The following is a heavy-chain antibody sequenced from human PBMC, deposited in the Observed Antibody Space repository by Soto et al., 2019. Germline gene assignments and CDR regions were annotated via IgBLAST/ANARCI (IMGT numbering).Heavy chain of an antibody. CDR2: SNPSGGCT. CDR3: ARAGENYGSGTFSPPLRYYFNS. V-gene: IGHV1-46*01. D-gene: IGHD3-10*01. CDR1: GYTFTTHY. J-gene: IGHJ4*02. Sequence: QVQLVQSGAEVKKPGASVTVSCKASGYTFTTHYMHWVRQAPGQGLEWMGISNPSGGCTTYALKFQVRVSLTSHTSTNSVYIELSSLRSEDTAVYYCARAGENYGSGTFSPPLRYYFNSWRQGTLVTVSS.